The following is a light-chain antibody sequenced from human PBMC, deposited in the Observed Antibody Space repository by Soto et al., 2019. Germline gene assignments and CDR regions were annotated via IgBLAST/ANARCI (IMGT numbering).Light chain of an antibody. J-gene: IGKJ5*01. CDR1: QNIYSN. V-gene: IGKV3-15*01. CDR2: RAS. Sequence: IVMTQSPATLSVSPGERATFSCRASQNIYSNIAWYQQRPGQAPRLLIYRASTRATGVPARFSGSGSGTEFTLTISSLQSEDFAVYYCQQRSNWPITFGQGTRLEIK. CDR3: QQRSNWPIT.